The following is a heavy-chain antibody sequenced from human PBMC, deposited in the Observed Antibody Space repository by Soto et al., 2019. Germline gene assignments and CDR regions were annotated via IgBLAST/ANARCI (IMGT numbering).Heavy chain of an antibody. CDR3: ARGQVVAAQH. Sequence: PSETLSLTCAVSGGSISSGGSSWSWIRQPPGKGLGWIGYIYHSGSTYYNPSLKSRVTISVDRSKNQFSLKLSSVTAADTAVYYCARGQVVAAQHWGQGTLVTVSS. J-gene: IGHJ4*02. CDR1: GGSISSGGSS. V-gene: IGHV4-30-2*01. CDR2: IYHSGST. D-gene: IGHD2-15*01.